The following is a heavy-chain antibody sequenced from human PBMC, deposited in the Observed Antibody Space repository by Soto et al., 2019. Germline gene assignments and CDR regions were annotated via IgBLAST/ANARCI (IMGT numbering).Heavy chain of an antibody. J-gene: IGHJ4*02. CDR2: ISGSGGGT. CDR3: AKGQSGDFHY. V-gene: IGHV3-23*01. Sequence: DVQLLESGGGLVQPGASLRLSCVASGFTFSSYTMSWVRQAPGKGLEWVSAISGSGGGTYYADSVKGRFTISRDNSKNTLYLQVNSLRAEDTAVYYCAKGQSGDFHYWGQGTLVTVSP. CDR1: GFTFSSYT. D-gene: IGHD1-26*01.